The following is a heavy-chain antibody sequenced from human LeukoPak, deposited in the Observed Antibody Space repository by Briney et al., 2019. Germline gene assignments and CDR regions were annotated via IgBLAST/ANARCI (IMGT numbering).Heavy chain of an antibody. CDR2: ISAYNGNT. V-gene: IGHV1-18*01. CDR3: ARDSVAYCGGDCQNFDY. D-gene: IGHD2-21*02. Sequence: ASVKVSCKASGYTFTSYGISWVRQAPGQGLEWMGWISAYNGNTNYAQKLQGRVTMTTDTSTSTAYMELRSLRSDDTAVCYCARDSVAYCGGDCQNFDYWGQGTLVTVSS. CDR1: GYTFTSYG. J-gene: IGHJ4*02.